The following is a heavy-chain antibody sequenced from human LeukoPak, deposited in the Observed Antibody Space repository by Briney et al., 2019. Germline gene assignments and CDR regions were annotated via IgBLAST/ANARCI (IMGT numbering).Heavy chain of an antibody. CDR3: ARLGRWLLAIDY. CDR1: GGSISSSSYY. J-gene: IGHJ4*02. CDR2: IFYSGST. D-gene: IGHD5-12*01. V-gene: IGHV4-39*01. Sequence: SETLSLTCTVSGGSISSSSYYWGWIRQPPGKGLEWIGSIFYSGSTYYNSSLKSRVTISVDTSKNQFSLKMKSVTAADTAVYYCARLGRWLLAIDYWGQGTLVTVSS.